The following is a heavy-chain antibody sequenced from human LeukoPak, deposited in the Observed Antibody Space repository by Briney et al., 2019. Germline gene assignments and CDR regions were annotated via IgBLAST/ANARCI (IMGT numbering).Heavy chain of an antibody. Sequence: SETLSLTCTVSGGSISSGSYYWSWIRQPAGKGLEWIGRIYTSGSTNYNPSLKSRVTISVDTSKNQFSLKLSSVTAADTAVYYCARAVRFLEWSNWFDPWGQGTLVTVSS. D-gene: IGHD3-3*01. CDR3: ARAVRFLEWSNWFDP. J-gene: IGHJ5*02. CDR2: IYTSGST. V-gene: IGHV4-61*02. CDR1: GGSISSGSYY.